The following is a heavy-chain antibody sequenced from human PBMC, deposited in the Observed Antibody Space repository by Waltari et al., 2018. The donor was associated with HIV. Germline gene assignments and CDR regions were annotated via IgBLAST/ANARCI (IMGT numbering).Heavy chain of an antibody. Sequence: EVQLVESGGGLVQPGGSLRVSCAASGFTFSSYEMNWVRQAPGKWLEWVSYISSSGSTKYYADSVKGRFTISRDNARNSVFLQMNRLRADDTAVYYCARVQLWALWYYGSDVWGQGTTVTVSS. J-gene: IGHJ6*02. CDR1: GFTFSSYE. CDR3: ARVQLWALWYYGSDV. CDR2: ISSSGSTK. V-gene: IGHV3-48*03. D-gene: IGHD2-21*01.